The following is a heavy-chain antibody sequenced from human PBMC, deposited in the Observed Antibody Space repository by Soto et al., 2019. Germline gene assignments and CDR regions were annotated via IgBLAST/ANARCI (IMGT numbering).Heavy chain of an antibody. CDR3: AHIVANHYGMDV. CDR2: IIPILGIA. D-gene: IGHD5-12*01. CDR1: GGTFSSYT. J-gene: IGHJ6*02. V-gene: IGHV1-69*02. Sequence: QVQLVQSGAAVKKPGSSVKVSCKASGGTFSSYTISWVRQAPGQGLEWMGRIIPILGIANYAQKFQGRVTITADKSTSTAYMGLSSLRSEDTAVYYCAHIVANHYGMDVWGQGTTVTVSS.